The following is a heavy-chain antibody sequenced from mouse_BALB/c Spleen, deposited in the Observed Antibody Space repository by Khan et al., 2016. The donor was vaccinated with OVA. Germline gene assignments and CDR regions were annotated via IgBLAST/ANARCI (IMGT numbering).Heavy chain of an antibody. Sequence: EVELVESGGDLVKPGGSLKLSCAASGFTFSSYSMSWVRQTPDKRLEWVASISSGGDYTYYPDSVKGRFTISRDNAKNTLYLQMSDLKSEDTAMYYCAAHLTGSFAYGGQGTLVTVSA. J-gene: IGHJ3*01. V-gene: IGHV5-6*01. CDR3: AAHLTGSFAY. D-gene: IGHD4-1*01. CDR1: GFTFSSYS. CDR2: ISSGGDYT.